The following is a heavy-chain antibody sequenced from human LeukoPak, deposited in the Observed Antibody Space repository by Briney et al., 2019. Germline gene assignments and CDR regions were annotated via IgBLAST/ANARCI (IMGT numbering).Heavy chain of an antibody. Sequence: GGSLRLSCAASGFTLSSYGMHWVRQAPGKGLEWVAFIRYDGSNKYADSVKGRFTISRDNSKNTLYLQMNSLRAEDTAVYYCAKWGYYYDSSGYYYDWFFDLWGRGTLVTVSS. CDR3: AKWGYYYDSSGYYYDWFFDL. V-gene: IGHV3-30*02. D-gene: IGHD3-22*01. CDR2: IRYDGSNK. J-gene: IGHJ2*01. CDR1: GFTLSSYG.